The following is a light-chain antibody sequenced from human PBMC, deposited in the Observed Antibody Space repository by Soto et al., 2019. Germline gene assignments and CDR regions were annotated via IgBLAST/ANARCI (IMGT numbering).Light chain of an antibody. CDR3: SSYSSGSTLWV. CDR1: SSDVGGYNY. Sequence: QSALTQPASVSGSPGQSITISCTGTSSDVGGYNYVSWYQQHPGKAPKLMIYEVDNRPSGVSNRFSGSKSGNTASLTISGLQAEDEADYYCSSYSSGSTLWVFGGGTKLTVL. J-gene: IGLJ3*02. V-gene: IGLV2-14*01. CDR2: EVD.